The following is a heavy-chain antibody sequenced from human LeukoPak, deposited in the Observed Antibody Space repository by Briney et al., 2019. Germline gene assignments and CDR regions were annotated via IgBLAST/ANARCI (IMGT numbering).Heavy chain of an antibody. Sequence: SETLSLTCTVSGVSISSYYWSWIRQPPGKGLEWIGYIYYSGSTNYNPSLKSRVTISVDTSKIQSSLKLSSVTAADTAVYYCARDLRGGADYGMDVWGQGTTVTVSS. CDR3: ARDLRGGADYGMDV. CDR2: IYYSGST. CDR1: GVSISSYY. V-gene: IGHV4-59*01. D-gene: IGHD1-26*01. J-gene: IGHJ6*02.